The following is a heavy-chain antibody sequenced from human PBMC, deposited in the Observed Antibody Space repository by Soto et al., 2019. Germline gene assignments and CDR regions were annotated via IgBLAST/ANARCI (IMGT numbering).Heavy chain of an antibody. V-gene: IGHV3-30*18. CDR2: ISYDGSNK. J-gene: IGHJ6*02. Sequence: PRLSCAASGFTFSSYGMHWVRQAPGKGLEWVAVISYDGSNKYYADSVKGRFTISRDNSKNTLYLQMNSLRAEDTAVYYCAKGYSSGWYPRRSYYYGMDGWGQGTTVTVSS. CDR3: AKGYSSGWYPRRSYYYGMDG. CDR1: GFTFSSYG. D-gene: IGHD6-19*01.